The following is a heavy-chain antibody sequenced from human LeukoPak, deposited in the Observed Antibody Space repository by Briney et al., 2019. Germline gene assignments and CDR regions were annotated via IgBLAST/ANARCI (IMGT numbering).Heavy chain of an antibody. CDR3: AKDGAPVVVVAEFQH. J-gene: IGHJ1*01. D-gene: IGHD2-15*01. CDR1: EFTFSNYW. CDR2: INQEGSEK. Sequence: GGSLRLSCAASEFTFSNYWMSWVRRAPRRGLEWVANINQEGSEKYYVDSVKGRFTISRDNSKNSLYLQMNSLRTEDTALYYCAKDGAPVVVVAEFQHWGQGTLVTVSS. V-gene: IGHV3-7*03.